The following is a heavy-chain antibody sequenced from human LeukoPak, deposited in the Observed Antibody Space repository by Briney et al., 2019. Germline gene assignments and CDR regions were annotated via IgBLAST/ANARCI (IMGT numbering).Heavy chain of an antibody. V-gene: IGHV3-48*03. CDR3: AELGITIIGGV. CDR2: ITSSGSTI. D-gene: IGHD3-10*02. J-gene: IGHJ6*04. CDR1: GYTFQDYC. Sequence: LRLSCAASGYTFQDYCMNWVRQARGKGLEWVSYITSSGSTIYYADSVKGRYTISRDNHKNCLHRHMQSVRGEHTPVFYCAELGITIIGGVWGKGTTVTISS.